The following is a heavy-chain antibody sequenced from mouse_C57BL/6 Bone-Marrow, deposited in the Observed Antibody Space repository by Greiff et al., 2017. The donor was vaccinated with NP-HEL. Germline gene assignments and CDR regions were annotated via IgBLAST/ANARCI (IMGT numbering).Heavy chain of an antibody. CDR2: ILPNSGRT. V-gene: IGHV1-64*01. J-gene: IGHJ3*01. CDR3: SRTSHYGSNSGFAY. D-gene: IGHD1-1*01. CDR1: GYTFTSFW. Sequence: QVQLKQPGAELVKPGASVKLSCKASGYTFTSFWMHWVKQRPGQGLEWIGMILPNSGRTNYYVKFKRKATLPVDTSSSTASMQLSSLTSEDTAVYYCSRTSHYGSNSGFAYWGQGTLVTGSA.